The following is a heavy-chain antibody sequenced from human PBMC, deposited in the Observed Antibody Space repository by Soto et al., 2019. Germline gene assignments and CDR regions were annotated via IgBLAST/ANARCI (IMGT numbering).Heavy chain of an antibody. CDR1: GYTFTGYY. D-gene: IGHD6-19*01. CDR3: ARRDSSGWYYWFDP. CDR2: ISAYNGNT. J-gene: IGHJ5*02. Sequence: ASVKVSCKASGYTFTGYYMHWVRQAPGQGLEWMGWISAYNGNTNYAQKLQGKFTMTTDPSTSTAYLELRSLRSDDTAVYYCARRDSSGWYYWFDPWGQGTLVTVS. V-gene: IGHV1-18*04.